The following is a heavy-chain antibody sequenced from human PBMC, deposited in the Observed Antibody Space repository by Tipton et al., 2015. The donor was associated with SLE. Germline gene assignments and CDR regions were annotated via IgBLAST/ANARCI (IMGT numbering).Heavy chain of an antibody. CDR3: ARGPYSSSSPPDY. J-gene: IGHJ4*02. Sequence: SLRLSCAASGFTFSSYDMHWVRQATGKGLKWVSAIGTAGDTYYPGSVKGRFTISRENAKNSLYLQMNSLRAGDTAVYYCARGPYSSSSPPDYWGQGTLVTVSS. CDR1: GFTFSSYD. D-gene: IGHD6-6*01. CDR2: IGTAGDT. V-gene: IGHV3-13*01.